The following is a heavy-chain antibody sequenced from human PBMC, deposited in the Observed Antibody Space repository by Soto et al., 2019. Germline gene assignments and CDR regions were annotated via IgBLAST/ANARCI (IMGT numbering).Heavy chain of an antibody. Sequence: EVQLVESGGGLIQPGGSLRLSCAASGFTVSSNYMSWVRQAPGKGLEWVSVIYSGGSTYYADSVKGRFTISRDNPKNTLYLRMNSLRAEDTAVDYCARDRVESGYPEYFQHWGQGTLVTGSS. J-gene: IGHJ1*01. CDR2: IYSGGST. CDR3: ARDRVESGYPEYFQH. V-gene: IGHV3-53*01. CDR1: GFTVSSNY. D-gene: IGHD3-22*01.